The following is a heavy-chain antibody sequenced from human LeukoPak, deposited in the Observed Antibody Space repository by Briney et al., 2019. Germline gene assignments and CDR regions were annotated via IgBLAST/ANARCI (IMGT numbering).Heavy chain of an antibody. CDR1: GGSISSYY. J-gene: IGHJ5*02. CDR2: IYYSGST. V-gene: IGHV4-59*01. Sequence: SETLSLTCTVSGGSISSYYWSWIRQPPGKGLEWIGYIYYSGSTNYKSSLKSRVTISVDTSKNQFSLKLSSVTAADTAVYYCASHPPYRCSSTSCYGWFDPWGQGTLVTVSS. D-gene: IGHD2-2*01. CDR3: ASHPPYRCSSTSCYGWFDP.